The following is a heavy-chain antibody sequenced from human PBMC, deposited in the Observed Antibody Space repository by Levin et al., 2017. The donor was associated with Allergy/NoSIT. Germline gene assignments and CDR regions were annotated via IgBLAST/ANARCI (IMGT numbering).Heavy chain of an antibody. Sequence: PGGSLRLSCKGSGSSFTSYWIGWVRQMPGKGLEWMGIIYPGDSDTRYSPSFQGQVTISADKSISTAYLQWSSLKASDTAMYYCARHRQEVAGTIIDYWGQGTLVTVSS. CDR3: ARHRQEVAGTIIDY. CDR2: IYPGDSDT. V-gene: IGHV5-51*01. CDR1: GSSFTSYW. D-gene: IGHD6-19*01. J-gene: IGHJ4*02.